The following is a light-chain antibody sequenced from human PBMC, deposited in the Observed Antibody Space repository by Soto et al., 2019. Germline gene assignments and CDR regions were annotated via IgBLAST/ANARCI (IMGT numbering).Light chain of an antibody. J-gene: IGKJ2*01. CDR3: QQTYSSPPNP. V-gene: IGKV1-39*01. CDR2: GAS. CDR1: QSVTTF. Sequence: DIQMTQSPSSLSASVEDRVTITCRASQSVTTFLNWYQQKPGRAPKLLICGASILQSGVPSRFSGSGSGTHFTLTISSLQPEDFATYYCQQTYSSPPNPFGQGTKVEMK.